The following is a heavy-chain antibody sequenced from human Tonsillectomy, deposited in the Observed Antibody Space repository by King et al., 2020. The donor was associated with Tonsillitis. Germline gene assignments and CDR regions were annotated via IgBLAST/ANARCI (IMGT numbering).Heavy chain of an antibody. CDR2: IDWDDDK. Sequence: FTLKESGPALVKPTHTLTLTCTFSGFSLSTSGMCVSWIRQPPGKSLEWLALIDWDDDKYYNTSLKTRLTISKDTSNNQVVLTMTNMDPVDTATYYCARIYSTGWASFDYWGQGTLVTVSS. D-gene: IGHD6-19*01. J-gene: IGHJ4*02. V-gene: IGHV2-70*01. CDR1: GFSLSTSGMC. CDR3: ARIYSTGWASFDY.